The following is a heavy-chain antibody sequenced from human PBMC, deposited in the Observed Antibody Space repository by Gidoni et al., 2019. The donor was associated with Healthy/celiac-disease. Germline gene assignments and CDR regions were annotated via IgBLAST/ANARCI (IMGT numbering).Heavy chain of an antibody. CDR2: IYPGDADT. CDR3: ARPGVGVKNSDAFDI. V-gene: IGHV5-51*01. J-gene: IGHJ3*02. D-gene: IGHD1-26*01. Sequence: EVQLVQAGAVVKKPGDPLKFPCQGSGYIFTSYWLGWGRQMPGKGLEWMGIIYPGDADTRYSPSFQGQVTISADKSISTAYLQWSSLKASDTAMYYCARPGVGVKNSDAFDIWGQGTMVTVSS. CDR1: GYIFTSYW.